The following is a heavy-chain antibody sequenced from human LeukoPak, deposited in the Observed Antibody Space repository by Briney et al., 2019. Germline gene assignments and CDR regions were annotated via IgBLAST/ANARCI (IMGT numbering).Heavy chain of an antibody. CDR1: GGFISSFY. CDR3: ARGTVDTVIDN. Sequence: SETLSLTCTVSGGFISSFYCSWIRQPPGKGLEWIGYIYYSGTTNYNPSLKSRVTISSDTSKNQFSLRLSSGTAVDTAVYYCARGTVDTVIDNWGQGTLVTVSS. V-gene: IGHV4-59*08. D-gene: IGHD5-18*01. CDR2: IYYSGTT. J-gene: IGHJ4*02.